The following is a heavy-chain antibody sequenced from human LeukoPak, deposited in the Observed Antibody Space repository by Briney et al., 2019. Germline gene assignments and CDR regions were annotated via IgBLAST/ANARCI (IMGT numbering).Heavy chain of an antibody. Sequence: SVKVSCKASGGTFSSYAISWVRQAPGQGLEWMGRIIPIVGITNYAQKFQDRVTITADKSTSTAYMELSSLRSDDTAVYYYYYCSGGNCYYWGQGALVTVSS. CDR3: YYCSGGNCYY. V-gene: IGHV1-69*04. J-gene: IGHJ4*02. CDR1: GGTFSSYA. D-gene: IGHD2-15*01. CDR2: IIPIVGIT.